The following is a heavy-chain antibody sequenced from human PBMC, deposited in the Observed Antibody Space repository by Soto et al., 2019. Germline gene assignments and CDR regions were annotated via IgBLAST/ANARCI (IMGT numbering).Heavy chain of an antibody. D-gene: IGHD3-16*01. J-gene: IGHJ4*02. CDR1: GDTFSSYD. CDR3: ARSQMGGGVNFYY. V-gene: IGHV1-8*01. Sequence: ASVKVSCKASGDTFSSYDINWVRQATGQGLEWMGWMNPNTGDTGYAQEFQGRVTMTRDTSISTAYLELNSLRSEDTAVFYCARSQMGGGVNFYYWGQGTLVTVSS. CDR2: MNPNTGDT.